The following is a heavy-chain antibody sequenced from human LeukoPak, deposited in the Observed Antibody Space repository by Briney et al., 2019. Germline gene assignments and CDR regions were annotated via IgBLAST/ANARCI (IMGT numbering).Heavy chain of an antibody. J-gene: IGHJ5*02. V-gene: IGHV4-30-4*01. CDR1: GGSISSGDYY. Sequence: SQTLSLTCTVSGGSISSGDYYWSWIRQPPGKGLEWIGYIYYSGSTYYNPSLKSRVTISVDTSKNQFSLKLSSVTAADTAVYYCAWMYYYGSGSYGLSPPIWFDPWGQGTLVTVSS. CDR3: AWMYYYGSGSYGLSPPIWFDP. CDR2: IYYSGST. D-gene: IGHD3-10*01.